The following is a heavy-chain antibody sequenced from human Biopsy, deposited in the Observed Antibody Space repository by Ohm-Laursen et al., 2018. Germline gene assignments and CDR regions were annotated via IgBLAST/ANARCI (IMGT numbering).Heavy chain of an antibody. CDR1: GYTFTDYF. V-gene: IGHV1-2*02. J-gene: IGHJ3*01. Sequence: GASVKVSCKASGYTFTDYFLHWVRQAPGQGPEWMGWISPSSGGTNYAREFQGRVTMIRDTSATTSYMELSSLRSDDTAVYYCAGDIKNPIGGLVARSDVFDVWGQGTMVTVSS. CDR3: AGDIKNPIGGLVARSDVFDV. D-gene: IGHD3-16*02. CDR2: ISPSSGGT.